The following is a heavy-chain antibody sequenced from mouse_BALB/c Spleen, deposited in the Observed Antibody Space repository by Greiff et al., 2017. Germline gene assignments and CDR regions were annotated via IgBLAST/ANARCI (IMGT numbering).Heavy chain of an antibody. Sequence: VQLKESGGGLVKLGGSLKLSCAASGFTFSSYYMSWVRQTPEKRLELVAAINSNGGSTYYPDTVKGRFTISRDNAKNTLYLQMSSLKSEDTALYYCARHDYYYGSSPFDYWGQGTTLTVSS. D-gene: IGHD1-1*01. J-gene: IGHJ2*01. V-gene: IGHV5-6-2*01. CDR1: GFTFSSYY. CDR3: ARHDYYYGSSPFDY. CDR2: INSNGGST.